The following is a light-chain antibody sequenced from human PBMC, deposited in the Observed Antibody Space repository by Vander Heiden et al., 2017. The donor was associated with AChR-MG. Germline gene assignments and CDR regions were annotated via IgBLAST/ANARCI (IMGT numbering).Light chain of an antibody. CDR3: HSYTGGASVV. J-gene: IGLJ2*01. CDR2: DVN. V-gene: IGLV2-14*01. Sequence: QSALTQPASVSGSLGQSITISCTGTTNDIGAYDYVSWYQMRPGKVPKLMIYDVNERPSGVSDRFSGFKSVHTAFLTISGLQAEDEADYYCHSYTGGASVVFGGGTKLTGL. CDR1: TNDIGAYDY.